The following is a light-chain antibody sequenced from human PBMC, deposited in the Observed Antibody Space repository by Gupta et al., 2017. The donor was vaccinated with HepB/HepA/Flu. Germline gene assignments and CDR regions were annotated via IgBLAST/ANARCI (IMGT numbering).Light chain of an antibody. Sequence: SSALPPAPAVSVPLGQTVRITCQGDSLRSYYASWYPQKPGQAPALVIYCKNNRNSGTPDRFSGSGSGKAASATITAARAEEEADDYCNSRDSTGNHTQWVFGGGTKLTVL. J-gene: IGLJ3*02. CDR2: CKN. CDR3: NSRDSTGNHTQWV. V-gene: IGLV3-19*01. CDR1: SLRSYY.